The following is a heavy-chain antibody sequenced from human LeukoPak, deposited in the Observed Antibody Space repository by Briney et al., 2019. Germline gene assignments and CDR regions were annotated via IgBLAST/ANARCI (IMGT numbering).Heavy chain of an antibody. D-gene: IGHD3-16*01. CDR1: GGSISSYD. Sequence: PSETLSLTCNVSGGSISSYDLSWLRQPPGKGLEWVGYIYYKGSTNYNPSLKSRVTMSADTSKTKSSLKVNSVTAPDTAVYYCAQHGSMLNWFDPWGEGTLVTVSS. CDR2: IYYKGST. J-gene: IGHJ5*02. V-gene: IGHV4-59*08. CDR3: AQHGSMLNWFDP.